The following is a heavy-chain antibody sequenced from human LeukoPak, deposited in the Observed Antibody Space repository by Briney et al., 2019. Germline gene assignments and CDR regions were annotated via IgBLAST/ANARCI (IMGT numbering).Heavy chain of an antibody. D-gene: IGHD1-26*01. CDR3: AKAEEWELLYYYYGMDV. Sequence: GGSLRLSCAASGFTFSSYGMHWVRQAPGKGLEWVAVISYDGSNKYYAGSVKGRFTISRDNSKNTLYLQMNSLRAEDTAVYYCAKAEEWELLYYYYGMDVWGQGTTVTVSS. J-gene: IGHJ6*02. V-gene: IGHV3-30*18. CDR1: GFTFSSYG. CDR2: ISYDGSNK.